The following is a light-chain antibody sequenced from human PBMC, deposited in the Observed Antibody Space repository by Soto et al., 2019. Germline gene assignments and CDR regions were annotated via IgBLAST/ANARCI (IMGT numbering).Light chain of an antibody. Sequence: QSALTQPASVSGSPGQSITISCTGTSSDIGTYNSVSWYQQHAGKVPKLMIYDVTNRPSGVSDRLSGSKSGNTASLTISGLLAEDEADYYCTSYTTSSTLVFGGGTKLTVL. V-gene: IGLV2-14*01. CDR1: SSDIGTYNS. CDR3: TSYTTSSTLV. J-gene: IGLJ2*01. CDR2: DVT.